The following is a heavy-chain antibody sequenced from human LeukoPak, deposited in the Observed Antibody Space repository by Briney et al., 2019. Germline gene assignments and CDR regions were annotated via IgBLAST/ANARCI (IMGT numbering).Heavy chain of an antibody. V-gene: IGHV1-2*02. D-gene: IGHD3-10*01. Sequence: ASVKVSCKASGYTFTGYYMHWVRQAPGQGLEWMGWINPNSGGTNYAQKFQGRVTMTRDTSISTAYMELSSVTAADTAVYYCASSKGPFYGSGSYYHSTFDYWGQGTLVTVSS. J-gene: IGHJ4*02. CDR1: GYTFTGYY. CDR2: INPNSGGT. CDR3: ASSKGPFYGSGSYYHSTFDY.